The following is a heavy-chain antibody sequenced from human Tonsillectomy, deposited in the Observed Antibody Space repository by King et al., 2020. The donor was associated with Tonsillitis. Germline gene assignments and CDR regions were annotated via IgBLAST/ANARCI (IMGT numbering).Heavy chain of an antibody. V-gene: IGHV5-10-1*03. D-gene: IGHD6-19*01. CDR2: IDPSDSYT. Sequence: QLVQSGAEVKKPGESLRISCKGSGYSFTSYWISWVRQMPGKGLEWMGRIDPSDSYTNYSPSFQGHVTISADKSISTAYLQWSSLKASDTAMYYCASQEQWLAAAVWFDPWGQGTLVTVSS. CDR3: ASQEQWLAAAVWFDP. CDR1: GYSFTSYW. J-gene: IGHJ5*02.